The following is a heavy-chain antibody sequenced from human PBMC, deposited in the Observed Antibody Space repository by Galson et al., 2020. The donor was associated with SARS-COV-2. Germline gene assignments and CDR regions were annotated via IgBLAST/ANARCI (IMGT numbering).Heavy chain of an antibody. D-gene: IGHD6-19*01. CDR1: GGSISSYY. V-gene: IGHV4-59*08. CDR2: IYYSGST. Sequence: ASETLSLTCTVPGGSISSYYWSWIRQPPGKGLEWIGYIYYSGSTNYNPSLKSLVTISVDTSKNQFSLKLSSVTAADTAVYYCAMHDSSGWFFDYWGQGTRVSVSS. J-gene: IGHJ4*02. CDR3: AMHDSSGWFFDY.